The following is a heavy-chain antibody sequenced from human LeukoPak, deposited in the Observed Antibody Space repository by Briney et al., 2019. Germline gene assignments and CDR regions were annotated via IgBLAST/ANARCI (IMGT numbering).Heavy chain of an antibody. J-gene: IGHJ6*02. CDR3: AKDIRSVQGYYYGMDV. CDR2: ISWNSGSI. CDR1: GFTFDDYA. Sequence: PEGSLRLSCAASGFTFDDYAMHWVRQAPGKGLEWVSGISWNSGSIGYADSVKGRLTISRDNAKNSLYLQMNSLRAEDTALYYCAKDIRSVQGYYYGMDVWGQGTTVTVSS. D-gene: IGHD1-26*01. V-gene: IGHV3-9*01.